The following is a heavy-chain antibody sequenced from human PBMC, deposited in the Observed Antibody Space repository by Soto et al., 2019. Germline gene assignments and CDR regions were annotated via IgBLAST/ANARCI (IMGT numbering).Heavy chain of an antibody. CDR2: IRSKAYGGTT. D-gene: IGHD1-26*01. V-gene: IGHV3-49*04. Sequence: PGGSLRLSCTASGFTFGDYAMSWVRQAPGKGLEWVGFIRSKAYGGTTEYAASVKGRFTISRDDSKSIAYLQMNSLKTEDTAVYYSTIATVGATTTAFDIWGQGTMVTVSS. J-gene: IGHJ3*02. CDR1: GFTFGDYA. CDR3: TIATVGATTTAFDI.